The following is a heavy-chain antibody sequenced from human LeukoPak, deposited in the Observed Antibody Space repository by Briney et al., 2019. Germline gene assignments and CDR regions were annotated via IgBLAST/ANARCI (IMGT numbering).Heavy chain of an antibody. J-gene: IGHJ4*02. CDR1: GGYISTNSYY. Sequence: PSETLSLTCTVSGGYISTNSYYWGWVRQPPGKGLEWIGSMYYSGTTYYNPSLKSRVTISVDTSKNQFSLKLSSVTAADTAVYYCARDLNAVIDYWGQGTLVTVSS. V-gene: IGHV4-39*02. CDR2: MYYSGTT. CDR3: ARDLNAVIDY. D-gene: IGHD2-2*01.